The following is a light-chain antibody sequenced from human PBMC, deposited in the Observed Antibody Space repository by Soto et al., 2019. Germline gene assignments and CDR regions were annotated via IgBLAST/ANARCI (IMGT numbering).Light chain of an antibody. J-gene: IGKJ2*01. Sequence: EVVMTQSPGTLSVSPEERATLSCRASQSISRNLAWYQQKAGRAPRLLIYGVSTRATGVPARFRGSGSETEFTLTISSLQSEDFAVYFCQQYNNWPPYTFGQGTKLEIK. CDR1: QSISRN. CDR3: QQYNNWPPYT. CDR2: GVS. V-gene: IGKV3-15*01.